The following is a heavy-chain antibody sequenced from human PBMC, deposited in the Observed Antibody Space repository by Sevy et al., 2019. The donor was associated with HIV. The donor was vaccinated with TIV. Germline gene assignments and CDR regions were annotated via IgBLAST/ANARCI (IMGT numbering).Heavy chain of an antibody. CDR1: GFDFNYSS. D-gene: IGHD4-4*01. CDR3: VRDRGRRLQPYDFDF. CDR2: ISSGTSTI. V-gene: IGHV3-48*01. Sequence: GGSLRLSCVASGFDFNYSSMNWVRQAPGKGLEWISYISSGTSTINYAASVKGRFTISRDNAKNSVFLQMNGLKAEDTAVYYCVRDRGRRLQPYDFDFWGQGALVTVSS. J-gene: IGHJ4*02.